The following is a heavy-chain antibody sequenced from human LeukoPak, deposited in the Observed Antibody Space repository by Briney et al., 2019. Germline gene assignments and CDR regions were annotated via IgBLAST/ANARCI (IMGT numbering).Heavy chain of an antibody. J-gene: IGHJ1*01. CDR2: IRYDGSNA. V-gene: IGHV3-30*02. Sequence: GGSLRLSCAASGLTFSTYGMHWVRQAPGKGLQWVPFIRYDGSNAYYADSVKGRFTISRDNSKNTLYLQMNSLRPEDTAVYYCAKPVSNYDFWSGYADWGQGTLVTVSS. CDR1: GLTFSTYG. D-gene: IGHD3-3*01. CDR3: AKPVSNYDFWSGYAD.